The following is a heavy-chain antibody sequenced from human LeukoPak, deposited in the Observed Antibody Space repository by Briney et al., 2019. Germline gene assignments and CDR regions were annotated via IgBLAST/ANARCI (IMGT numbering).Heavy chain of an antibody. V-gene: IGHV4-31*03. Sequence: PSETLSLTCTVSGDSMTDAGYYWAWIRHHPEKGLEWIGYTHYSGATYYNPSLESRVTISVDTSKRQFSLRLSSVTAADTAVYYCARDRLGVDNNWFDPWGQGTLVTVSS. J-gene: IGHJ5*02. D-gene: IGHD3-3*01. CDR2: THYSGAT. CDR1: GDSMTDAGYY. CDR3: ARDRLGVDNNWFDP.